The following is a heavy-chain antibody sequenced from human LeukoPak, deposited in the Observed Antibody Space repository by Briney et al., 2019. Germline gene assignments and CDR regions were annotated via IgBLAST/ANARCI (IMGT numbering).Heavy chain of an antibody. V-gene: IGHV4-59*01. CDR3: ARVGFYGDSDDY. CDR1: GGSISSYY. D-gene: IGHD4-17*01. CDR2: IYYSGST. Sequence: PSETLSLTCTVSGGSISSYYWSWIRQPPGKGLEWIGYIYYSGSTNYNPSLKSRVTISVDTSKNQFSLKLSSVTAADTAVYYCARVGFYGDSDDYWGQGTLVTVSS. J-gene: IGHJ4*02.